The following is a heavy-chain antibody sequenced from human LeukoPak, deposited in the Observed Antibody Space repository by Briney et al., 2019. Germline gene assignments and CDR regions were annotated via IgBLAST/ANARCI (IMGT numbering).Heavy chain of an antibody. J-gene: IGHJ5*02. CDR2: IYYSGST. CDR1: GASISSSSYF. Sequence: PSETLSLTCTVSGASISSSSYFWGWIRQPPGKGLEWIGTIYYSGSTYYNPSLKSRVTISVDTSKNQFSLKLSSVTAADTAVYYCAMGIHYYDSSGYYPNWSDPWGQGTLVTVSS. V-gene: IGHV4-39*07. CDR3: AMGIHYYDSSGYYPNWSDP. D-gene: IGHD3-22*01.